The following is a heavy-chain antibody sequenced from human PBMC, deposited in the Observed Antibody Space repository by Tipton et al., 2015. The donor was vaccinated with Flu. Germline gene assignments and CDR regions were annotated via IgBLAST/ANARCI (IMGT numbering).Heavy chain of an antibody. Sequence: TLSLTCAVSGDSISSDYHWGWIRQFPGKGLEWIGTVSRSGSTVYNPSLTSRVTISIDRSKNQFSLNLKSVTAADMAVYYCARRAYSNYVSDPKSWFDPWGQGTLVAVSS. CDR3: ARRAYSNYVSDPKSWFDP. CDR2: VSRSGST. J-gene: IGHJ5*02. D-gene: IGHD4/OR15-4a*01. V-gene: IGHV4-38-2*01. CDR1: GDSISSDYH.